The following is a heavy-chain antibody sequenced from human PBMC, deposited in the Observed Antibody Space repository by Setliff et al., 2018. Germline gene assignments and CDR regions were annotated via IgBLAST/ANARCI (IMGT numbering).Heavy chain of an antibody. Sequence: GSGPTLVNPTQTLTLTCTFSGFSLTTSGVGVGWIRQPPGKALEGLALVFWDDDKYYSPSLKSRLTITKDTSKDQVVLTMTNMDPVDTATYYCAHRRAGSRGFGDFHSWGQGSLVTVSS. CDR3: AHRRAGSRGFGDFHS. CDR2: VFWDDDK. D-gene: IGHD3-10*01. CDR1: GFSLTTSGVG. V-gene: IGHV2-5*02. J-gene: IGHJ4*02.